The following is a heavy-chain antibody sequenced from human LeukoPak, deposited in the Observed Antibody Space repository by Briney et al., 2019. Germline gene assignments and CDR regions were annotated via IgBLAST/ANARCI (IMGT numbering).Heavy chain of an antibody. D-gene: IGHD3-3*01. CDR2: INPSGGST. CDR3: ARGSAYDFWSGYYDDDVEYYFDY. CDR1: GYTFINYY. Sequence: ASVKVSCKASGYTFINYYIHWVRQAPGQGLEWMGIINPSGGSTTYPQKFQGRVTMTRDMSTSTVYMELSSLRSEDTAVYYCARGSAYDFWSGYYDDDVEYYFDYWGQGTLVTVSS. V-gene: IGHV1-46*01. J-gene: IGHJ4*02.